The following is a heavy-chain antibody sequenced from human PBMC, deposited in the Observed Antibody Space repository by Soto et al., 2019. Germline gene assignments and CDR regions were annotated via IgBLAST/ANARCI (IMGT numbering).Heavy chain of an antibody. D-gene: IGHD3-16*01. CDR1: GFTGSTKY. CDR3: ARDPWAADY. Sequence: HPGGSLSLSCAASGFTGSTKYMSWVRQAPGKGLEWVSVIYSGGSTFYADSVRGRFTISRDNSKNTVNLQMNSLRAEDTAVYYCARDPWAADYWGQGTLVTVSS. J-gene: IGHJ4*02. CDR2: IYSGGST. V-gene: IGHV3-66*01.